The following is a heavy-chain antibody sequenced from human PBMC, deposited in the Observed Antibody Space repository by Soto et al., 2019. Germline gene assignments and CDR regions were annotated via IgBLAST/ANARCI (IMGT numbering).Heavy chain of an antibody. CDR3: ARDLGGVAGNDAFDI. V-gene: IGHV3-53*04. CDR1: GFTVSSNY. J-gene: IGHJ3*02. Sequence: GGSLRLSCAASGFTVSSNYMSWVRQAPGKGLEWVSVIYSGGSTYYADSVKGRFTISRHNSKNTLYLQMNSLRAEDTAVYYCARDLGGVAGNDAFDIWGQGTMVTVSS. CDR2: IYSGGST. D-gene: IGHD6-19*01.